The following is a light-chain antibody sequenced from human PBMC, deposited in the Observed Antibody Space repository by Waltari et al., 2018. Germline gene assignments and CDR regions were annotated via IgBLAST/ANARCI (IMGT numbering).Light chain of an antibody. V-gene: IGKV3-20*01. J-gene: IGKJ1*01. CDR2: DAS. CDR1: QSVGKF. Sequence: EIVLTQSPGTLSLSPGERATLSCRASQSVGKFLAWYQQKPGQAPQLLIFDASIRATGIPDKFSGSWSGTDFSLTISRLEPEDFALYYCQHYVRLPVSFGQGTKVGIK. CDR3: QHYVRLPVS.